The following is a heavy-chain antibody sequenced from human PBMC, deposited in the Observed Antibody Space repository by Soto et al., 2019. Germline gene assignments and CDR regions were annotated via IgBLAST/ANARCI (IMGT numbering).Heavy chain of an antibody. CDR2: ISAYDGKT. D-gene: IGHD3-3*01. Sequence: GASAKATSEESGFAIACKAMWWARQAKGQGLEWMGWISAYDGKTIYAQKLQGRVTMTADTSTNTAYMELSSLRSEDTAVYYCVVVAYKKDYDFWSGSSSYYFYYYMDAWGKGTTVTVS. CDR3: VVVAYKKDYDFWSGSSSYYFYYYMDA. CDR1: GFAIACKA. J-gene: IGHJ6*03. V-gene: IGHV1-18*01.